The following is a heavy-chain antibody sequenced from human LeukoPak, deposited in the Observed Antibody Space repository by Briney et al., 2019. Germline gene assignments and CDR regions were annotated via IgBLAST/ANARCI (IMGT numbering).Heavy chain of an antibody. D-gene: IGHD5-24*01. J-gene: IGHJ3*02. CDR1: GGSFSGYY. Sequence: PSETLSLTCAVYGGSFSGYYWSWIRQPPGKGLEWIGEINHSGSTNYNPSLKSRVTISVDTSKNQFSLKLSSVTDADTAVYYCARDMEMATTKGFPLGIGLFAFDIWGQGAMVTVSS. CDR3: ARDMEMATTKGFPLGIGLFAFDI. CDR2: INHSGST. V-gene: IGHV4-34*01.